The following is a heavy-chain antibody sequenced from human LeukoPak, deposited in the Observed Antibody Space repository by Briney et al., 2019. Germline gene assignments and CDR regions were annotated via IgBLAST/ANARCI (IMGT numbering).Heavy chain of an antibody. D-gene: IGHD5-18*01. Sequence: PGGSLRLSCAGSGFTFNNAWMSWVRQAPGKGLEWVGRIKSNTDGGTTDFAAPVKGRFSISRDGSKNTLFLQMNSLKTDDTAVYYCTVDWVGYSSVPIDYWGQGTLVTVSS. CDR3: TVDWVGYSSVPIDY. V-gene: IGHV3-15*01. CDR2: IKSNTDGGTT. J-gene: IGHJ4*02. CDR1: GFTFNNAW.